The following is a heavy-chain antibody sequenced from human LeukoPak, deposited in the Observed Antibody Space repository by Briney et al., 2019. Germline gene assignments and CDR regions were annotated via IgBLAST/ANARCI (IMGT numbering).Heavy chain of an antibody. CDR1: GYTFTSYD. V-gene: IGHV1-8*01. J-gene: IGHJ4*02. Sequence: ASVKVSRKASGYTFTSYDINWVRQATGQGLEWMGWMNPNSGNAGYAQKFQGRVTMTRNTSISTAYMELSSLRSEDTAVYYCARGSLQYGVDYWGQGTLVTVSS. CDR2: MNPNSGNA. D-gene: IGHD4-17*01. CDR3: ARGSLQYGVDY.